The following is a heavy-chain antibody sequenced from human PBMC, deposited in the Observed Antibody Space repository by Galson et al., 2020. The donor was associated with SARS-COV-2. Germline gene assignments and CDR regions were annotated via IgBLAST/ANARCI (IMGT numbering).Heavy chain of an antibody. CDR1: GGSISSSTYH. J-gene: IGHJ4*02. CDR2: IYYSGTT. D-gene: IGHD2-15*01. CDR3: ARVQSCSGGSCSSDFVNYFDY. Sequence: SETLSLTCTVSGGSISSSTYHWGWIRQSPGKGLEWIGSIYYSGTTYYNPSLKSRVTISVDTSKNQFQFSLKLSSVTAADTAVYYCARVQSCSGGSCSSDFVNYFDYWGQGTLVTVSS. V-gene: IGHV4-39*06.